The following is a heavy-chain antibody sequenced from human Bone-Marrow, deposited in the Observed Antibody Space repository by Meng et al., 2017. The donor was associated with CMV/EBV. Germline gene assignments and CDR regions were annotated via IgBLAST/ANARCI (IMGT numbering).Heavy chain of an antibody. Sequence: SETLSLTCTVSGDSISSGDYYWTWIRQPPGEGLEWIGHIYYSGNSYYNPSLKSRVNISVEETSKNQFSLKMRSVTAADMAVYYCARGVIGDGGDWFAPWGPGPRVTGSS. D-gene: IGHD7-27*01. CDR3: ARGVIGDGGDWFAP. CDR1: GDSISSGDYY. J-gene: IGHJ5*02. CDR2: IYYSGNS. V-gene: IGHV4-30-4*08.